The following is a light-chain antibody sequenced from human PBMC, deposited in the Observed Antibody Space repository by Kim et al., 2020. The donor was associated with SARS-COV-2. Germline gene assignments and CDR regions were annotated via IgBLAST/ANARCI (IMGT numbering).Light chain of an antibody. CDR3: QAWDSSLWV. Sequence: VSPGQTANITCSGDKLGDKYACWYQQKPGQSPVLVIYQDSKRPSGIPERFSGSNSGNTATLTISGTQAMDEADYYCQAWDSSLWVFGGGTQLTVL. V-gene: IGLV3-1*01. CDR1: KLGDKY. J-gene: IGLJ3*02. CDR2: QDS.